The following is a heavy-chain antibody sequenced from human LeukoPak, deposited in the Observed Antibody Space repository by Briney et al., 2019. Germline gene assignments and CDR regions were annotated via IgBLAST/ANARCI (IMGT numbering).Heavy chain of an antibody. D-gene: IGHD6-19*01. Sequence: KPSETLSLTCTVSGGSISSYYWSWIRQPPGKGLEWIGYIYYSGSTNYNPSLKSRVTISVDTSKNQFPLKLSSVTAADTAVYYCAISIAVAGLDYYYGMDVWGQGTTVTVSS. V-gene: IGHV4-59*01. CDR2: IYYSGST. CDR3: AISIAVAGLDYYYGMDV. CDR1: GGSISSYY. J-gene: IGHJ6*02.